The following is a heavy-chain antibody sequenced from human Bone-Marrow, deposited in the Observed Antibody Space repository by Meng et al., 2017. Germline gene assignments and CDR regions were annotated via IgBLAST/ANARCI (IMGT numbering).Heavy chain of an antibody. CDR3: ARDNFWSGPDY. J-gene: IGHJ4*02. V-gene: IGHV3-11*01. D-gene: IGHD3-3*01. CDR1: GFTFSDYY. Sequence: QVQRVGSGGGLVEPGGSLNLSGAASGFTFSDYYMIWIRQAPGKGLEWVSYISSSGSTIYYADSVKGRFTISRDNAKNSLYLQMNSLRAEDTAVYYCARDNFWSGPDYWGQGTLVTVSS. CDR2: ISSSGSTI.